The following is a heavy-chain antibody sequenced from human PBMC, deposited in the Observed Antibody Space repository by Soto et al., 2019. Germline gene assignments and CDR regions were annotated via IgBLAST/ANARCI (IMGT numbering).Heavy chain of an antibody. CDR3: VKNKYWGGSYYNGMDV. J-gene: IGHJ6*02. CDR2: ISGSSGNST. D-gene: IGHD7-27*01. CDR1: GFTFSDYA. Sequence: PGGSLRLSCAASGFTFSDYAMNWVRQAPGKGLEWVSFISGSSGNSTYYADSVKGRFTVSRDNSKNTLYLQMNSLRAEDTAVYYCVKNKYWGGSYYNGMDVWGQGTTVTVSS. V-gene: IGHV3-23*01.